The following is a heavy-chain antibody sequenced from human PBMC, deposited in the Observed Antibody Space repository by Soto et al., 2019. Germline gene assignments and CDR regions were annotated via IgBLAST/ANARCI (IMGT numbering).Heavy chain of an antibody. D-gene: IGHD2-15*01. CDR1: GFTFSSYS. J-gene: IGHJ3*02. V-gene: IGHV3-21*01. Sequence: GGSLRLSCAASGFTFSSYSMNWVRQAPGKGLEWVSSISSSSSYIYYADSVKGRFTISRDNAKNSLYLQMNSLRAEDTAVYYCARGLTVVTPKGAFDIWGQGTMVTVSS. CDR3: ARGLTVVTPKGAFDI. CDR2: ISSSSSYI.